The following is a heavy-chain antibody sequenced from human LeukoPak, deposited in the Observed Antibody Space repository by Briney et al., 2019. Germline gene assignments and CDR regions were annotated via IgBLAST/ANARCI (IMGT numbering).Heavy chain of an antibody. Sequence: GGSLRLSCAASGFTFSSFPMNWVRQAPGKGLEWVSAITGSSGATYYAASVKGRFTISRDNSKNRLYLQMDFLRAEDTAVYYCAKITSEGSWGQGTLVTVSS. J-gene: IGHJ5*02. CDR1: GFTFSSFP. CDR2: ITGSSGAT. D-gene: IGHD3-10*01. CDR3: AKITSEGS. V-gene: IGHV3-23*01.